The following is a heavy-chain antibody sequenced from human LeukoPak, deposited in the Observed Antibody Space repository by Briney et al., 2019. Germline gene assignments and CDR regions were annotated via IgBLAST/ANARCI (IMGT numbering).Heavy chain of an antibody. Sequence: PSETLSLTCSVYGGSFSGFYWSWIPQPPGKGREGIGEINHSGSTNYNPSLKSRVTISVDTSKNQFSLKLSSVTAADTAVYYCAGSGYDGVFDYWGQGTLVTVSS. CDR2: INHSGST. CDR3: AGSGYDGVFDY. J-gene: IGHJ4*02. CDR1: GGSFSGFY. V-gene: IGHV4-34*01. D-gene: IGHD5-12*01.